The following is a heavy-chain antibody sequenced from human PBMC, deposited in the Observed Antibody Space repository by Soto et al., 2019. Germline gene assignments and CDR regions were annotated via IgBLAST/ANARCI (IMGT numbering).Heavy chain of an antibody. CDR2: GYPRHSDV. D-gene: IGHD2-21*01. Sequence: PGVSLKISCQRPGFRFFCSWVAWVRMKPGKGLEGRGNGYPRHSDVRYSPAVEGQVTIAADNSINTAYLQLLNLKASDTAIYYCTKGATSPCASWGQGTRGTVS. CDR3: TKGATSPCAS. J-gene: IGHJ5*02. V-gene: IGHV5-51*01. CDR1: GFRFFCSW.